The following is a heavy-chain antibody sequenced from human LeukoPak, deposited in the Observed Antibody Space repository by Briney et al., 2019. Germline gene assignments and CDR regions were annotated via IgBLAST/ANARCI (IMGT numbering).Heavy chain of an antibody. CDR2: ISGDGGST. V-gene: IGHV3-43*02. Sequence: GGSLRLSCAASGFTFDDYAMRWGRQAPGKGLEWVSVISGDGGSTYYAVSVKGRFNISRDNSKNYLYLQMNSLRTEDTALYYCAKDISDSSGYSYVSPGGANYWGQGTLVTVSS. D-gene: IGHD3-22*01. CDR1: GFTFDDYA. J-gene: IGHJ4*02. CDR3: AKDISDSSGYSYVSPGGANY.